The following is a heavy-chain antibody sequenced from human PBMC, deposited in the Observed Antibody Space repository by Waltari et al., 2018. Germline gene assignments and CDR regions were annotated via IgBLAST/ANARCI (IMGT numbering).Heavy chain of an antibody. CDR2: INPTSGGT. CDR3: EAGSSWYLGWFDP. D-gene: IGHD6-13*01. CDR1: GYTFTGYY. J-gene: IGHJ5*02. Sequence: QVQLVQSGAEVKKPGASVKVSCKASGYTFTGYYMHWVRQAPGQGLEWRGRINPTSGGTNYEQKFKGRVTMTRDTSISTAYMELSRLRSDDTAVYYCEAGSSWYLGWFDPWGQGTLVTVSS. V-gene: IGHV1-2*06.